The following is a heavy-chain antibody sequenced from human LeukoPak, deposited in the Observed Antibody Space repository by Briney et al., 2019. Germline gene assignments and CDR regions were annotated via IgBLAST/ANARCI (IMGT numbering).Heavy chain of an antibody. V-gene: IGHV4-34*01. Sequence: SETLSLTCAVYGGSFSGYHWSWIRQPPGKGLEWIGEINHSGSTKYNPSLKSRVTISVDTSKKQFSLKVTSVTAADTAVYYCARWGSGYDSRYYFDYWGQGTLVTVSS. J-gene: IGHJ4*02. D-gene: IGHD5-12*01. CDR2: INHSGST. CDR1: GGSFSGYH. CDR3: ARWGSGYDSRYYFDY.